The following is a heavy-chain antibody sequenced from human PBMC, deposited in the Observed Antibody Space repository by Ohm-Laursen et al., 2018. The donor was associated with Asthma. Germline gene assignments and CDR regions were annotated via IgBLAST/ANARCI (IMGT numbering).Heavy chain of an antibody. CDR1: GYTLTELS. CDR3: ATDDRVTRGYSYGFDY. CDR2: FDPEDGET. Sequence: ASVKVSCKVSGYTLTELSMHWVRQAPGKGLEWMGGFDPEDGETIYAQKFQGRVTMTEDTSTDTAYMELSSLRSEDTAVYYSATDDRVTRGYSYGFDYWGQGTLVTVSS. J-gene: IGHJ4*02. V-gene: IGHV1-24*01. D-gene: IGHD5-18*01.